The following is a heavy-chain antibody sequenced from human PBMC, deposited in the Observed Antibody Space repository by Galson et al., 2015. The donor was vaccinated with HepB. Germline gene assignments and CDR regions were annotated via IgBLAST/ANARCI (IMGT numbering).Heavy chain of an antibody. CDR3: ARDRRGRISVVVPAAIGWFDP. V-gene: IGHV7-4-1*02. J-gene: IGHJ5*02. D-gene: IGHD2-2*02. Sequence: SVKVSCKASGYTFTSYAMNWVRQAPGQGLEWMGWINTNTGNPTYAQGFTGRFVFSLDTSVSTAYLQISSLKAEDTAVYYCARDRRGRISVVVPAAIGWFDPWGQGTLVTVSS. CDR1: GYTFTSYA. CDR2: INTNTGNP.